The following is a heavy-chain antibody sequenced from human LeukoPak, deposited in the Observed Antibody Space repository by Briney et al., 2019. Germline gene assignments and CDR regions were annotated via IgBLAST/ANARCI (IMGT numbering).Heavy chain of an antibody. Sequence: ASVKVSCKASGYTFTSYYMHWVRQAPGQGLEWMGIINPSGGSTSYAQKFQGRVTMTRDTSTGTVYMELSSLRSEDTAVYYCARDPTRYGGSFGWFDPWGQGTLVTVSS. CDR2: INPSGGST. CDR3: ARDPTRYGGSFGWFDP. J-gene: IGHJ5*02. CDR1: GYTFTSYY. D-gene: IGHD4-23*01. V-gene: IGHV1-46*01.